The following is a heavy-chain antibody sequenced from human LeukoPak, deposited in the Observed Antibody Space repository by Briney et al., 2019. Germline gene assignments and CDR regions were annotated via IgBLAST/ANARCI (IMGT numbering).Heavy chain of an antibody. Sequence: GGSLRLSCAASRFTFDEYGMSWVRQTAGKGLEWVSGINWNGRSIGYADSVKGRFTVSRDNAKSSLYLQMNSLGAEDTALYYCAKDIHIGHGSGWPESWGQGTLVTVSS. CDR2: INWNGRSI. CDR3: AKDIHIGHGSGWPES. D-gene: IGHD6-19*01. J-gene: IGHJ5*02. V-gene: IGHV3-20*04. CDR1: RFTFDEYG.